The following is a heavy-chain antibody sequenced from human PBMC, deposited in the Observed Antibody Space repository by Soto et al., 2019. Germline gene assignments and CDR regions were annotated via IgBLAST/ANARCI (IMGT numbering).Heavy chain of an antibody. V-gene: IGHV1-69*12. CDR1: GGTFSSYA. CDR2: IIPIFGTT. J-gene: IGHJ2*01. D-gene: IGHD2-15*01. Sequence: QVQLVQSGAEVKKPGSSVKVSCKASGGTFSSYAISWVRQAPGQGLEWMGGIIPIFGTTNYAQKFQGRVTITADESTSTAYMELSSLRSEEMAMYYCARVVTVVKSFHYWYFDLWGRGTLVTVSS. CDR3: ARVVTVVKSFHYWYFDL.